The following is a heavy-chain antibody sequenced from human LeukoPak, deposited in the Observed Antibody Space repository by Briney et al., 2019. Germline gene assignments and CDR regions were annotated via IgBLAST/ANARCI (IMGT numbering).Heavy chain of an antibody. CDR1: GGSISSYY. CDR2: IYTSGTT. J-gene: IGHJ3*02. Sequence: PSETLSLTCTVSGGSISSYYWSWIRQPAGKGLEWIGRIYTSGTTHYNPSLKSRVTMSVDTSRNQFSLKLNSVTAADTAVYYCAKSNGYGLVDIWGQGTMVTVSS. V-gene: IGHV4-4*07. D-gene: IGHD3-10*01. CDR3: AKSNGYGLVDI.